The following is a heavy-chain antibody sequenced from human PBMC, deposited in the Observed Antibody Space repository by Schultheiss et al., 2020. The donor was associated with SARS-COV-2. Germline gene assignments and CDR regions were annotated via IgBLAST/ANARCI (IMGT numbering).Heavy chain of an antibody. V-gene: IGHV3-23*01. CDR2: ISGTGIST. CDR1: GFTFSSYA. J-gene: IGHJ4*02. CDR3: ARNPENY. D-gene: IGHD1-14*01. Sequence: GGSLRLSCAASGFTFSSYAMSWVRQAPGKGLEWVSAISGTGISTYYADSVKGRFTISRDNSKNTLYLQMSSLRDEDTAVYFCARNPENYWGQGTLVTVSS.